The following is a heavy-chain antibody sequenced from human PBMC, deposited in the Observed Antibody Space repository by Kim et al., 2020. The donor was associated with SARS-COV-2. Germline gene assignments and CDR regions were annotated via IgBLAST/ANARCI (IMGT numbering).Heavy chain of an antibody. CDR1: GYTFSSND. J-gene: IGHJ5*02. D-gene: IGHD2-2*01. Sequence: ASVKVSCKAFGYTFSSNDINWVRQATGQGLEWMGWMNPNSGNTGYAKKFQGRDTMTRNTSISTAYMELNSLRSEDTAVYYCTRGPSCSGLSCPYWFGPWGQGTLVTVSS. V-gene: IGHV1-8*01. CDR3: TRGPSCSGLSCPYWFGP. CDR2: MNPNSGNT.